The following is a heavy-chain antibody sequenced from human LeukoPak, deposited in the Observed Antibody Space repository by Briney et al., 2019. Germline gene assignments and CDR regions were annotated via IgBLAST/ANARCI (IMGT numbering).Heavy chain of an antibody. Sequence: ASVKVSCMASGGTFSSYAISWVRQAPGQGLEWMGGIIPIFGTANYAQKFQGRVTITADQSTSTAYMELSSLRSEDTAVYYCARSTVGGITLAYWGQGTLVTVSS. CDR2: IIPIFGTA. CDR1: GGTFSSYA. J-gene: IGHJ4*02. CDR3: ARSTVGGITLAY. V-gene: IGHV1-69*13. D-gene: IGHD1-26*01.